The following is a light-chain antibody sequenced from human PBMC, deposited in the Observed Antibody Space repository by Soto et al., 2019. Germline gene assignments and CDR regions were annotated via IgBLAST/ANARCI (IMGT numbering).Light chain of an antibody. CDR1: QSVLYSSNNKNY. CDR3: QQGSRFPFT. V-gene: IGKV4-1*01. CDR2: WAS. Sequence: DLVLTQSPDSLAVSLGERATINCRSSQSVLYSSNNKNYLAWYQQKPGQPPKLVIYWASTRESGVPDRFSGSGSGTDFTLTVSSLQAEDFAIYFCQQGSRFPFTFGPGTKVDIK. J-gene: IGKJ3*01.